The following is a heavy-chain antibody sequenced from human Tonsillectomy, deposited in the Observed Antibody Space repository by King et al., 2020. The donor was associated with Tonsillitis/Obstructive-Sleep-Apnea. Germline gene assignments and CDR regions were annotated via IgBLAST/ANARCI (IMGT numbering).Heavy chain of an antibody. CDR1: GGSISSYY. CDR2: IYYSGST. CDR3: ARVKDLTILTGYQYEYYYYYYMDV. D-gene: IGHD3-9*01. J-gene: IGHJ6*03. V-gene: IGHV4-59*01. Sequence: VQLQESGPGLVKPSETLSLTCTVSGGSISSYYWSWIRQPPGKGLEWIGYIYYSGSTNYNPSLKSRVTISVDTSKNQFSLKLSSVTAADTAVYYCARVKDLTILTGYQYEYYYYYYMDVWGKGTTVTVSS.